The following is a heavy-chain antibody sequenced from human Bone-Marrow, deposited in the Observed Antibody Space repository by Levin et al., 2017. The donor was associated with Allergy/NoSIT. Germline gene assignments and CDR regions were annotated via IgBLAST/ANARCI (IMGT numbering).Heavy chain of an antibody. Sequence: VASVKVSCKASGYTFTNYGVTWVRQAPGQGLEWMGWISAYNGHTDYPQKLQGRVTMTTDTSTSTAYMELRSLRSDDTAMYYCARRPGTPLSVEGDYWGQGTLVTVSS. J-gene: IGHJ4*02. CDR1: GYTFTNYG. D-gene: IGHD1-26*01. V-gene: IGHV1-18*01. CDR3: ARRPGTPLSVEGDY. CDR2: ISAYNGHT.